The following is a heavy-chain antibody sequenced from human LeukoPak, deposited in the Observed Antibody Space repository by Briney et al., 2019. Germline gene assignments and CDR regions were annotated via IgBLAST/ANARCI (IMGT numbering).Heavy chain of an antibody. CDR3: AREPVAGSHFDY. D-gene: IGHD6-13*01. Sequence: PGGSLRLSCAASGFTFSSYSMNWVRQAPGKGLEWVSSISSSSSYIYYADSVKGRFTISRDNAKNSLYLQMNSLRAEDTAVCYCAREPVAGSHFDYWGQGTLVTVSS. CDR2: ISSSSSYI. CDR1: GFTFSSYS. V-gene: IGHV3-21*01. J-gene: IGHJ4*02.